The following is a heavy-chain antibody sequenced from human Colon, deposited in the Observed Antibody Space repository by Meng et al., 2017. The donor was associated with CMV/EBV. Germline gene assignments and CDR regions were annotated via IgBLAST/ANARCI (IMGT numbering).Heavy chain of an antibody. CDR2: ITSDTPYR. J-gene: IGHJ4*02. CDR1: GFNFNDSY. Sequence: VDLEESGGGLVKPGGSLGLSWLAFGFNFNDSYMYWFRRAPGKGLEWISYITSDTPYRLYSESVQGRFTISRDNAKNSLFLQMNSLRAEDTAVYYCAPYATSWSFEHWGQGTLVTVSS. CDR3: APYATSWSFEH. V-gene: IGHV3-11*05. D-gene: IGHD2-2*01.